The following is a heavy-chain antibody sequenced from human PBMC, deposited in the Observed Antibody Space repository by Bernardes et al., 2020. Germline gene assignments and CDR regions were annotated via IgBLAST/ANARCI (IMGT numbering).Heavy chain of an antibody. CDR1: GYAFTTYA. Sequence: ASVKVSCKASGYAFTTYAMHWVRQAPGQRLEWMGWINAVNGNTKYSQKFQGRVTFTRDTSASTAYMELSSLRSEDTAVYYCARDSSTWRFPPGDCFDPWGQGTLVTVSS. CDR2: INAVNGNT. D-gene: IGHD2-21*01. CDR3: ARDSSTWRFPPGDCFDP. J-gene: IGHJ5*02. V-gene: IGHV1-3*01.